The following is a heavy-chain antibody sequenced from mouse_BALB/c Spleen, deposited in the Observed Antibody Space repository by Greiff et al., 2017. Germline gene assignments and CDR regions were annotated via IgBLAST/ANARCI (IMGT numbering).Heavy chain of an antibody. CDR2: IYPSDSYT. CDR3: TGSGGNDD. CDR1: GYTFTSYW. D-gene: IGHD4-1*01. J-gene: IGHJ2*01. Sequence: VQLQQPGAELVRPGASVKLSCKASGYTFTSYWINWVKQRPGQGLEWIGNIYPSDSYTNYNQKFKDKATLTVDKSSSTAYMQLSSPTSEDSAVYNCTGSGGNDDWGQGTTLTVSS. V-gene: IGHV1-69*02.